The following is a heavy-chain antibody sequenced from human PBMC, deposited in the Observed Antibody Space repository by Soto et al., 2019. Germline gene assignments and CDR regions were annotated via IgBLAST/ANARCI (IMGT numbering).Heavy chain of an antibody. J-gene: IGHJ4*02. V-gene: IGHV4-30-4*01. D-gene: IGHD7-27*01. CDR3: ARGPSGDKVDS. Sequence: SETLSLTCTVSGGSISTVDYWWSWIRQSPDMGLEWIGHIYDGGRTYNNPSLESRVTMSVDTSKSQLSLTLSSVSAADTAVYYCARGPSGDKVDSWGQGTLVTV. CDR2: IYDGGRT. CDR1: GGSISTVDYW.